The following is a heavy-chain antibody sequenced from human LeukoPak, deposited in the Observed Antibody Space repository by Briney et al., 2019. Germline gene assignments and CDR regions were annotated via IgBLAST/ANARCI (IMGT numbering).Heavy chain of an antibody. CDR3: TRDLGDGYKKEWTQDY. D-gene: IGHD5-24*01. Sequence: GGSLRLSCAASGFTFSSYAIHWVRQAPGKGLEWVAVISYDGSNKYYADSVKGRFTISRDNSKNTLYLQMNSLKTEDTAVYYCTRDLGDGYKKEWTQDYWGQGTLVTVSS. CDR1: GFTFSSYA. J-gene: IGHJ4*02. V-gene: IGHV3-30*04. CDR2: ISYDGSNK.